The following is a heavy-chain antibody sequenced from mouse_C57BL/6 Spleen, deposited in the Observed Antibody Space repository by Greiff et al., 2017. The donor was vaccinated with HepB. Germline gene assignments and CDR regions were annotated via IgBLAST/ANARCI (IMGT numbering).Heavy chain of an antibody. CDR1: GYSFTSYY. V-gene: IGHV1-66*01. CDR3: ARSWGDGYPFAY. J-gene: IGHJ3*01. CDR2: IYPGSGNT. Sequence: QVQLQQSGPELVKPGASVKISCKASGYSFTSYYIHWVKQRPGQGLEWIGWIYPGSGNTKYNEKFKGKATLTADTSSSTAYMQLSSLTSEDSAVYYWARSWGDGYPFAYWGQGTLVTVSA. D-gene: IGHD2-3*01.